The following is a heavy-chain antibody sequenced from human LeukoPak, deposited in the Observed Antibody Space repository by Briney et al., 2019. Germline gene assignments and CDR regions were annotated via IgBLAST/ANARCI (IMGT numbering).Heavy chain of an antibody. J-gene: IGHJ6*03. Sequence: PSETLSLTCTVSGYSISSGYYWGWIRQPPGKGLEWIGRIYHSGSTYYNPSLKSRVTISVDTSKNQFSLKLSSVTAADTAVYYCAREKRSSWYPYYYYMDVWGKGTTVTVSS. CDR3: AREKRSSWYPYYYYMDV. V-gene: IGHV4-38-2*02. CDR1: GYSISSGYY. D-gene: IGHD6-13*01. CDR2: IYHSGST.